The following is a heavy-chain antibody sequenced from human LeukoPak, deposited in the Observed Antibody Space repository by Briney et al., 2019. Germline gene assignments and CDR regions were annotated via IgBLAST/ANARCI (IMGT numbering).Heavy chain of an antibody. J-gene: IGHJ6*03. Sequence: ASVKVSCKASGYTFTGYYMHWVRQAPGQGLEWMGWINPNSGGTNYAQKFQGRVTMTRDTSISTAYMELSRLRSDDTAVYYCARGEQLGPDYYYYMDVWGKGTTVTVSS. D-gene: IGHD6-6*01. V-gene: IGHV1-2*02. CDR3: ARGEQLGPDYYYYMDV. CDR1: GYTFTGYY. CDR2: INPNSGGT.